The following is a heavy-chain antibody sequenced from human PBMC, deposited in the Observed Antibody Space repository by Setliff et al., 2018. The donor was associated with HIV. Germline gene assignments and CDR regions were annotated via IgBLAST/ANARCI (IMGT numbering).Heavy chain of an antibody. CDR1: GFTFGDYA. D-gene: IGHD3-10*02. J-gene: IGHJ4*02. V-gene: IGHV3-49*04. Sequence: PGGSLRLSCTASGFTFGDYAMSWVRQAPGKGLEWVSFIRSKAYGGTTEYAASVKGRFTISRDDSKSIAYLQMDSLQIEDTAVYFCARSSLSVRIYDYWGQGTLVTVSS. CDR3: ARSSLSVRIYDY. CDR2: IRSKAYGGTT.